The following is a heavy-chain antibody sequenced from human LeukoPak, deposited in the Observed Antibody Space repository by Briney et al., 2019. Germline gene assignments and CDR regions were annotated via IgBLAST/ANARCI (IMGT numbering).Heavy chain of an antibody. V-gene: IGHV4-61*01. J-gene: IGHJ5*02. Sequence: SETLSLTCTVSGGSVSSGSYYWSWIRQPPGKRLEWIGYIYYSGSTNYSPSLKSRVTISVDTSKNQFSLKLSSVTAADTAVYYCAREMVVTPGGFDPWGQGTLVTVSS. CDR2: IYYSGST. CDR1: GGSVSSGSYY. D-gene: IGHD2-21*02. CDR3: AREMVVTPGGFDP.